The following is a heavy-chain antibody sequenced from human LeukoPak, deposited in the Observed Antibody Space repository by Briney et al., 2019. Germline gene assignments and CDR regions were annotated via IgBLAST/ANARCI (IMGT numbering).Heavy chain of an antibody. CDR1: GFTFSNYA. J-gene: IGHJ4*02. Sequence: PGGSLRLSCAASGFTFSNYAMSWVRQAPGKGLEWVSTISGSSDPTYYADSVKGRFTISRDNSKNTLYLQMNSLRAEDTAVYYCARDMGIVTGYYVDYWGQGTLVTVSS. V-gene: IGHV3-23*01. CDR3: ARDMGIVTGYYVDY. D-gene: IGHD3-9*01. CDR2: ISGSSDPT.